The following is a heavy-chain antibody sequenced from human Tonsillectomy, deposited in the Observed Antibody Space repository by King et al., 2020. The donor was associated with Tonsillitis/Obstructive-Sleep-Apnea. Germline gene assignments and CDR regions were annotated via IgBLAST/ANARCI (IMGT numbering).Heavy chain of an antibody. J-gene: IGHJ6*02. Sequence: VQLVQSGAEVKKPGASVKVSCKASGYTFTSYGISWVRQAPGQGLEWMGWISAYNGNTNYAQKLQGRVTMTTDTSTSTAYMELRSLRSDDTAVYYCARDSFGLRIVGATLAPRYFYGMDVWGQGTTVTVSS. CDR3: ARDSFGLRIVGATLAPRYFYGMDV. D-gene: IGHD1-26*01. CDR2: ISAYNGNT. CDR1: GYTFTSYG. V-gene: IGHV1-18*01.